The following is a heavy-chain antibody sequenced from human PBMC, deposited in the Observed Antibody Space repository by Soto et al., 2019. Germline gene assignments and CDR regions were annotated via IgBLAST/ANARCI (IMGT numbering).Heavy chain of an antibody. D-gene: IGHD3-22*01. CDR1: GFTFSSYG. J-gene: IGHJ4*02. CDR2: ISYDGSNK. V-gene: IGHV3-30*18. CDR3: AKDRGGYYPIDY. Sequence: QVQLVESGGGVVQPGRSLRLSCAASGFTFSSYGMHWVRQAPGKGLEWVAVISYDGSNKYYADSVKGRFTISRDNSKNTLYLQMNSLRAEETAVYYCAKDRGGYYPIDYWGQGTLVTVSS.